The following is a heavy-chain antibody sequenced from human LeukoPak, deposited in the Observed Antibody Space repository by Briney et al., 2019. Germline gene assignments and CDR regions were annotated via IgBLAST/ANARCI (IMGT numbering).Heavy chain of an antibody. V-gene: IGHV3-48*03. CDR3: ARESDIDCSSTRCPGFDI. J-gene: IGHJ3*02. Sequence: PGGSLRLSCAASGFTFSSYEMNWVRQAPGKRLEWVSYISSSGSTIYYADSVKGRFTISRDNAKNSLYLQMNSLRAEDTAVYYCARESDIDCSSTRCPGFDIWGQGTMVTFSS. CDR2: ISSSGSTI. CDR1: GFTFSSYE. D-gene: IGHD2-2*01.